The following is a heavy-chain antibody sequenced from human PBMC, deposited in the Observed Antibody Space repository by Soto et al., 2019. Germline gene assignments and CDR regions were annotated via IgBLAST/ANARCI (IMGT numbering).Heavy chain of an antibody. V-gene: IGHV4-30-2*01. CDR1: GGSISSGGYS. J-gene: IGHJ4*02. D-gene: IGHD2-15*01. Sequence: QLQLQGSGSGLVKPPQTLSLTCAVSGGSISSGGYSWSWIRQPPGKGLEWIGYIYHSGSTYYNPSLKSRVTISVDRSKNQFSLKLSSVTAADTAVYYCARGVVVVVAATPFFDYWGQGTLVTVSS. CDR2: IYHSGST. CDR3: ARGVVVVVAATPFFDY.